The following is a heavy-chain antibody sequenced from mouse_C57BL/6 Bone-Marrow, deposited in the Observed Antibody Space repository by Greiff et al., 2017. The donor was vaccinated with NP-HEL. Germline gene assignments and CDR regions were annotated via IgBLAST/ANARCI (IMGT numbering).Heavy chain of an antibody. CDR1: GYTFTDYY. J-gene: IGHJ2*01. D-gene: IGHD4-1*01. V-gene: IGHV1-19*01. CDR2: INPYNGGT. Sequence: EVQLQQSGPVLVKPGASVKMSCKASGYTFTDYYMNWVKQSHGKSLEWIGVINPYNGGTSYNQKFKGKATLTVDKSSSTAYMELNSLTSEDSAVYYWARRELGPGFDYWGQGTTLTVSS. CDR3: ARRELGPGFDY.